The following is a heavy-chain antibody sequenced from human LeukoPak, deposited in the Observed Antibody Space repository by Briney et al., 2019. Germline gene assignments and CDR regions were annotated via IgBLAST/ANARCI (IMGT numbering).Heavy chain of an antibody. V-gene: IGHV3-21*01. CDR1: GFTLSSYS. D-gene: IGHD3-10*01. J-gene: IGHJ4*02. CDR2: ISSSSSYI. Sequence: GGSLRLSCAASGFTLSSYSMNWVRQAPGKGLEWVSSISSSSSYIYYADSVKGRFTISRDNAKNSLYLQMNSLRAEDAAVYYCARERFGELLVDYWGQGTLVTVSS. CDR3: ARERFGELLVDY.